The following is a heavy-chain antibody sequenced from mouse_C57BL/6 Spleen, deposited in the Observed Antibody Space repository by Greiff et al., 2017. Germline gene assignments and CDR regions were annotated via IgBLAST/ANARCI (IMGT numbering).Heavy chain of an antibody. V-gene: IGHV1-54*01. CDR3: ARDTPFAY. D-gene: IGHD5-1-1*01. CDR2: INPGSGGT. J-gene: IGHJ3*01. Sequence: QVQLKQSGAELVRPGTSVKVSCKASGYAFTNYLIEWVKQRPGQGLEWIGVINPGSGGTNYNEKFKGKATLTADKSSSPAYMQLSSLTSEDSAVYFCARDTPFAYWGQGTLVTVSA. CDR1: GYAFTNYL.